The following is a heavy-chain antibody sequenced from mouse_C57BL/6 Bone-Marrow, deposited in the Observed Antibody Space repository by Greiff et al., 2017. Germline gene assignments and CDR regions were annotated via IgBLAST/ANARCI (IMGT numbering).Heavy chain of an antibody. CDR3: TRGRGYDYDAAWFAY. J-gene: IGHJ3*01. D-gene: IGHD2-4*01. CDR2: ISSGGDYI. V-gene: IGHV5-9-1*02. CDR1: GFTFSSYA. Sequence: EVKLMESGEGLVKPGGSLKLSCAASGFTFSSYAMSWVRQTPETRLEWVAYISSGGDYIYYADTVKGRFTISRDNARNTLYLQMSSLKSEDTAMYYCTRGRGYDYDAAWFAYWGQGTLVTVSA.